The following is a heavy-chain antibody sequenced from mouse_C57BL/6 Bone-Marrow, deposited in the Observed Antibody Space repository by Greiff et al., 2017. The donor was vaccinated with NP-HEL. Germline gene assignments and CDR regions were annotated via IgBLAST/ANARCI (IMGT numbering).Heavy chain of an antibody. CDR1: GYTFTSYW. D-gene: IGHD2-4*01. V-gene: IGHV1-69*01. CDR2: IDPSDSYT. Sequence: QVQLQQPGAELVMPGASVKLSCKASGYTFTSYWMHWVKQRPGQGLEWIGEIDPSDSYTNYNQKFKGKSTLTVDKSSSTAYMQLSSMTSEGSAVYYCDRSGFYYDYDDFADWGQGTLVTVSA. J-gene: IGHJ3*01. CDR3: DRSGFYYDYDDFAD.